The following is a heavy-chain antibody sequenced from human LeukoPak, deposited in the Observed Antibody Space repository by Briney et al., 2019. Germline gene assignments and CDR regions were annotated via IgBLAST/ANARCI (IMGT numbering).Heavy chain of an antibody. CDR3: ARAPIRYCSTGNCYSHFDI. CDR2: IWYNENT. V-gene: IGHV4-61*01. CDR1: GPSVSSRSYY. Sequence: EASETLSLTCSVSGPSVSSRSYYWNWIRQPPGKGLEWIGYIWYNENTHYNPALPSQVARSVDTSRNQFSLKLSSVPAADTAMYYCARAPIRYCSTGNCYSHFDIWGQGTLVTVSS. J-gene: IGHJ4*02. D-gene: IGHD2-15*01.